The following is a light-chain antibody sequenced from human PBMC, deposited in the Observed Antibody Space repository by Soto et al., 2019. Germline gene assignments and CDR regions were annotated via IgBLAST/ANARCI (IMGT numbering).Light chain of an antibody. V-gene: IGKV3-15*01. J-gene: IGKJ2*01. Sequence: EIVMTQSPATLSVSPGERAFLSCRASQSVSSNLAWYQQKPGQAPRLLIYGASTRATGIPARLSGSGSGTEFTITISSLQSEDFAVYYCQQYNNGAYTFRQGTKLEIK. CDR2: GAS. CDR3: QQYNNGAYT. CDR1: QSVSSN.